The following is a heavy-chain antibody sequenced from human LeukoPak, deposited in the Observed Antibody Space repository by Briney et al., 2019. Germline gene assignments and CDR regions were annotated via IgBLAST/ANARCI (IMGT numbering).Heavy chain of an antibody. D-gene: IGHD3-10*01. CDR1: GGSLSSYY. Sequence: SETLSLTCTVSGGSLSSYYWSWIRQPAGKGLEWIGRIYTSGSTNYNPSLKSRVTMSVDTSKNQFSLKLSSVTAADTAVYYCARELRFGELGWFDPWGQGTLVTVSS. CDR3: ARELRFGELGWFDP. J-gene: IGHJ5*02. CDR2: IYTSGST. V-gene: IGHV4-4*07.